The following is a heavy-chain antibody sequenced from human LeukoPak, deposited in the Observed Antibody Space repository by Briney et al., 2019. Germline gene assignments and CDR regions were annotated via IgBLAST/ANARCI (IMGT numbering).Heavy chain of an antibody. CDR1: GGSISSYY. CDR2: IYYSGST. V-gene: IGHV4-59*01. D-gene: IGHD6-19*01. CDR3: ARDSTPYSSGWYRDAFDI. Sequence: SETLSLTCTVSGGSISSYYWSWIRQPPGKGLEWIGYIYYSGSTNYNPSLRSRVTISVDTSKNQFSLKLSSVTAADTAVYYCARDSTPYSSGWYRDAFDIWGQGTMVTVSS. J-gene: IGHJ3*02.